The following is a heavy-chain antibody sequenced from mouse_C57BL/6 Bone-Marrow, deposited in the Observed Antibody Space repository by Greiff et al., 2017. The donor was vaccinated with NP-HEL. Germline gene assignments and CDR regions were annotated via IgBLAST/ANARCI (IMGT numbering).Heavy chain of an antibody. Sequence: EVKLQESGGGLVQPGGSLSLSCAASGFTFTDYYMSWVRQPPGKALEWLGFIRNKANGYTTEYSASVKGRFTISRDNSQSILYLQMNALRAEDSATYYCARYIPYGSSWYYARDYWGQGTSVTVSS. D-gene: IGHD1-1*01. J-gene: IGHJ4*01. V-gene: IGHV7-3*01. CDR2: IRNKANGYTT. CDR1: GFTFTDYY. CDR3: ARYIPYGSSWYYARDY.